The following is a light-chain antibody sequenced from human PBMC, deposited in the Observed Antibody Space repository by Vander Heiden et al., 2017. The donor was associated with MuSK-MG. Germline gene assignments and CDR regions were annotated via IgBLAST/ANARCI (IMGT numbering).Light chain of an antibody. J-gene: IGKJ4*01. CDR1: QSINNW. V-gene: IGKV1-5*03. CDR2: KAS. Sequence: DIQMTQSPSTLSASVGDRVTITCRASQSINNWLAWYQQKPGKAPKLLIYKASTLESGVPSRFSGSGSGTEFSLTISSLQPDDFATYYCQQDDTYPLTFGEGTKVEIK. CDR3: QQDDTYPLT.